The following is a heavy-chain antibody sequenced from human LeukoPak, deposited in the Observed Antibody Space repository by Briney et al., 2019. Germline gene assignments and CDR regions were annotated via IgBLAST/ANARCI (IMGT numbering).Heavy chain of an antibody. J-gene: IGHJ4*02. CDR2: INPSGGST. Sequence: ASVKVSCKASGYTFTSYYMHWVRQAPGQGLEWMGIINPSGGSTSYAQKFQGRVTMTRDMSTSTVYMELSSLRSEDTAVYYCARGGLLWFGELHYYFDYWGQGTLVTVSS. CDR3: ARGGLLWFGELHYYFDY. CDR1: GYTFTSYY. D-gene: IGHD3-10*01. V-gene: IGHV1-46*01.